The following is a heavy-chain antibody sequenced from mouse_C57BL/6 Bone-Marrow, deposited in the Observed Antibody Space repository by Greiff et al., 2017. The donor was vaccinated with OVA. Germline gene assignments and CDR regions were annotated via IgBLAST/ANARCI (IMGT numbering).Heavy chain of an antibody. D-gene: IGHD1-1*01. CDR3: ARVITTYAMDY. V-gene: IGHV1-55*01. Sequence: QVQLQQSGAELVKPGASVKMSCKASGYTFTSYWITWVKQRPGQGLEWIGDIYPGSGSTNYNEKFKSKATLTVDTSSSTAYMQLSSLTSEDSAVYYCARVITTYAMDYWGQGTSVTVSS. J-gene: IGHJ4*01. CDR2: IYPGSGST. CDR1: GYTFTSYW.